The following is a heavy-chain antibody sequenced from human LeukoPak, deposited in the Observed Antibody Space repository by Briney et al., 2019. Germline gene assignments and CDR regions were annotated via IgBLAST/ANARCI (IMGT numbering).Heavy chain of an antibody. Sequence: ASVKVSCKASGYTFTSYDINWVRQATGQGLEWMGWINPNSGGTNYAQKFQGRVTMTRDTSISTAYMELSRLRSDDTAVYYCASLRTIPPDSTDYWGQGTLVTVSS. D-gene: IGHD2-2*01. CDR1: GYTFTSYD. J-gene: IGHJ4*02. V-gene: IGHV1-2*02. CDR2: INPNSGGT. CDR3: ASLRTIPPDSTDY.